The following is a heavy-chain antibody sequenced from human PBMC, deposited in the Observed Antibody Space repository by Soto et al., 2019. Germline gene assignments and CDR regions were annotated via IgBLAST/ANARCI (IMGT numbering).Heavy chain of an antibody. CDR3: ARGGTTFLYFDY. D-gene: IGHD1-1*01. J-gene: IGHJ4*02. Sequence: QVQLQESGPGLVKPSQTLSLTCTVSGGSISSGGYYWSWIRQHPGKGLEWIGYIYYSGSTYYNPSLKSRVTISVDTSKNPFALKLSSVTAADTAVYYCARGGTTFLYFDYWGQGTLVTVSS. CDR1: GGSISSGGYY. V-gene: IGHV4-31*03. CDR2: IYYSGST.